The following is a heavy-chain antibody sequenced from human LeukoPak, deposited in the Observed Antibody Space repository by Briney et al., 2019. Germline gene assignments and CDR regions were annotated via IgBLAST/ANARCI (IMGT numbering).Heavy chain of an antibody. J-gene: IGHJ4*02. Sequence: GGSLRLSCAASGCTFSNYYLHWVRKAPGKGLEWVSAMSGNGGGTYYADSVKGRLTISRDNSKSTLYLQMNSLRAEDTAVYHCVKNCGGDCYSDSVYWGQGTLVTVSS. V-gene: IGHV3-23*01. CDR1: GCTFSNYY. CDR2: MSGNGGGT. CDR3: VKNCGGDCYSDSVY. D-gene: IGHD2-21*02.